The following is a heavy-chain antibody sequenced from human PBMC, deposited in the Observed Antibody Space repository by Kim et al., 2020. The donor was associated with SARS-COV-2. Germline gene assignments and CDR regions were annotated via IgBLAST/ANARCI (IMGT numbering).Heavy chain of an antibody. CDR3: ARVNNLLGTE. Sequence: YPNYSPSFQGHVTISADKSISTAYLQWSSLKASDTAMYYCARVNNLLGTEWGQGTLVTVSS. V-gene: IGHV5-10-1*01. CDR2: YP. D-gene: IGHD7-27*01. J-gene: IGHJ4*02.